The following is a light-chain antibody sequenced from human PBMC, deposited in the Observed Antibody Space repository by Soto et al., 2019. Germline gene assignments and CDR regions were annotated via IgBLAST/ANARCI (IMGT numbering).Light chain of an antibody. V-gene: IGLV2-14*03. Sequence: QSVLTQPASVSGSPGQSITISCTGTSSDVGGYNYVSWYQQHPGKAPKLMIYYVSHRPSGVSNRFSGSKSGNTASLTSSGLQAEDEADYYCSSYTSINSYVFGTGTKLTVL. J-gene: IGLJ1*01. CDR3: SSYTSINSYV. CDR2: YVS. CDR1: SSDVGGYNY.